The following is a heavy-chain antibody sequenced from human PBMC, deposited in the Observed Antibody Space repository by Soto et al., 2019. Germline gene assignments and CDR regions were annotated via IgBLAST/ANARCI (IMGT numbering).Heavy chain of an antibody. CDR1: GYTFTSYA. CDR3: ARVAPPGIAVAGPYGMDV. V-gene: IGHV1-69*13. Sequence: ASVKVSFKASGYTFTSYAISWVRQAPGQGLEWMGGIIPIFGTANYAQKFQGRVTITADESTSTAYMELSSLRSEDTAVYYFARVAPPGIAVAGPYGMDVWGQGTTVTVSS. D-gene: IGHD6-19*01. CDR2: IIPIFGTA. J-gene: IGHJ6*02.